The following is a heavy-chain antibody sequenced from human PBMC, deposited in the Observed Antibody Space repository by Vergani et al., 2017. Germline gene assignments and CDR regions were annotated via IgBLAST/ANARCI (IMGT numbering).Heavy chain of an antibody. D-gene: IGHD3-10*01. Sequence: EEQLVESGGNLVQPGGSLRLSCAGSGFPFHIYRMSWVRQAPGKGLEWVANIKQDGSETYYADSVKGRLTISRDNAKNTLYLQLNSLRAEDTGVYYCARDSYFGSGIHSDYYGLDVWGQGTTVTVSS. CDR3: ARDSYFGSGIHSDYYGLDV. CDR2: IKQDGSET. V-gene: IGHV3-7*01. J-gene: IGHJ6*02. CDR1: GFPFHIYR.